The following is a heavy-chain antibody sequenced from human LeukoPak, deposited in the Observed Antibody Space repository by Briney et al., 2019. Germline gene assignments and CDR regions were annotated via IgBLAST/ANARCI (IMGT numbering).Heavy chain of an antibody. D-gene: IGHD6-19*01. CDR1: GFTFSNSA. Sequence: GGSLRLSCRVSGFTFSNSAMSWVRQAPGKGLEWVSGVSGSGGGTSYPAFVKGRFTISRYTSKNTLYPQMKSLRVDDTAVYYCAKEGGGGYPLVDYWGQGTLVTVSS. V-gene: IGHV3-23*01. CDR2: VSGSGGGT. CDR3: AKEGGGGYPLVDY. J-gene: IGHJ4*02.